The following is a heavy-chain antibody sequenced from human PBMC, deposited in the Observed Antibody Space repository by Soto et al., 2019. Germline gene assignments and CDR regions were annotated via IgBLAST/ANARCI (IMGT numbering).Heavy chain of an antibody. D-gene: IGHD4-17*01. CDR3: AEGMTTVIIDAFDI. V-gene: IGHV3-9*01. Sequence: EVQLVESGGGLLQPGRSLRLSCAASGFTFADYAMHWVRQAPGKGLEWVSGITWNSGNIGYADSVKGRFTISRDNAKNSLYLQMNSLRAEDTALYYCAEGMTTVIIDAFDIWGQGTMVTVSS. CDR1: GFTFADYA. J-gene: IGHJ3*02. CDR2: ITWNSGNI.